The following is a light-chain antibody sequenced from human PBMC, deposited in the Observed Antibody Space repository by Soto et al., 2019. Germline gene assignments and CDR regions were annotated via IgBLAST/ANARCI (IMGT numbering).Light chain of an antibody. Sequence: DIQMTQSPSTLSASVGDRVTITCRASQSISSWLAWYQQKPGKAPKLLIYKASSLESGVPSRFSGSGSGTEFTLTISSLQPDDFATYCCQQYNSYSLTFGGGTKVDIK. J-gene: IGKJ4*01. CDR2: KAS. V-gene: IGKV1-5*03. CDR1: QSISSW. CDR3: QQYNSYSLT.